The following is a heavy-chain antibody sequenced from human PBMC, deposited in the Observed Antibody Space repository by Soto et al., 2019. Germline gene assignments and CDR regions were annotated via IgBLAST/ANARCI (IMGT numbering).Heavy chain of an antibody. V-gene: IGHV1-18*01. CDR2: ISPYHGKT. CDR1: GYTFTSYG. J-gene: IGHJ4*02. CDR3: ASAPTRTGTTLDY. Sequence: ASVKVSCKASGYTFTSYGISWVRQAPGQGLEWMGWISPYHGKTNYAQKLQGRVTITADKSTSTAYMELSSLRSEDTAVHYCASAPTRTGTTLDYWGQGTLVTVSS. D-gene: IGHD1-1*01.